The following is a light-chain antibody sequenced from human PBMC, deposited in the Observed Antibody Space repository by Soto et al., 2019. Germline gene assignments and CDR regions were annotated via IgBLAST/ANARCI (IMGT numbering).Light chain of an antibody. CDR1: QSISSY. CDR3: QQTFSDPPSF. Sequence: DIPMTQSPSSLSASVGDRVTITCRASQSISSYLNWYQQKPGKAPELLIFGASILQSGVPSRFSGSGSGTDFALTISSLQPEDFATYYCQQTFSDPPSFFGPGTKVDIK. CDR2: GAS. V-gene: IGKV1-39*01. J-gene: IGKJ3*01.